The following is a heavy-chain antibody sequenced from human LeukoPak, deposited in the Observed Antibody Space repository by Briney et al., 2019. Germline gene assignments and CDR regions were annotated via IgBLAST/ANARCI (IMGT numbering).Heavy chain of an antibody. V-gene: IGHV3-64D*09. Sequence: GGSLRLSCSASGFTFSRYPMRWVRQAPGKGLEYVSAISGNGGSTYYADSVKGRFTISRDNSKNTLYLQMSSLRTEDTAIYYCVKAQYDFWSGLDYWGQGTLVTASS. CDR1: GFTFSRYP. CDR3: VKAQYDFWSGLDY. J-gene: IGHJ4*02. D-gene: IGHD3-3*01. CDR2: ISGNGGST.